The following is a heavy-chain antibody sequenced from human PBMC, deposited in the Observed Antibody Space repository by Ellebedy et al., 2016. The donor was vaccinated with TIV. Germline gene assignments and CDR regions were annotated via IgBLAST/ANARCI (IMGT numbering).Heavy chain of an antibody. J-gene: IGHJ4*02. CDR1: GFTFSRFS. CDR2: ITGSSSYI. Sequence: GESLKISCAVSGFTFSRFSMHWVRQLPGKGLEWVSSITGSSSYIYYADSVKGRFTISRDNAQDTLFLQMNSLRAEDTAVYFCSRGWSTPDSWGQGTLVIVSS. CDR3: SRGWSTPDS. V-gene: IGHV3-21*06. D-gene: IGHD2-15*01.